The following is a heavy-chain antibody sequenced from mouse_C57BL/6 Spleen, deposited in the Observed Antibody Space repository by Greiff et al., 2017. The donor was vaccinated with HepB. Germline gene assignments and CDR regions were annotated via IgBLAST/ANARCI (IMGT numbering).Heavy chain of an antibody. Sequence: VQLQQSGAELVKPGASVKLSCKASGYTFTSYWMQWVKQRPGQGLEWIGEIDPSDSYTNYNQKFKGKATLTVDTSSSTAYMQLSSLTSEDSAVYYGARSNYGNYYFDYWGQGTTLTVSS. V-gene: IGHV1-50*01. J-gene: IGHJ2*01. CDR1: GYTFTSYW. CDR2: IDPSDSYT. CDR3: ARSNYGNYYFDY. D-gene: IGHD2-1*01.